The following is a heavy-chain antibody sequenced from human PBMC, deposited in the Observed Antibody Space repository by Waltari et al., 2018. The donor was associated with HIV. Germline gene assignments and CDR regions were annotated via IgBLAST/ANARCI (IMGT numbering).Heavy chain of an antibody. CDR2: ISYDGSNK. J-gene: IGHJ4*02. Sequence: QVQLVESGGGVVQPGRSLRLSCAASGFPFSSYGMHWVRQAPGKGLEWVAVISYDGSNKYYADSVKGRFTISRDNSKNTLYLQMNSLRAEDTAVYYCAKEGPRLGHEGIDYWGQGTLVTVSS. CDR3: AKEGPRLGHEGIDY. D-gene: IGHD3-9*01. CDR1: GFPFSSYG. V-gene: IGHV3-30*18.